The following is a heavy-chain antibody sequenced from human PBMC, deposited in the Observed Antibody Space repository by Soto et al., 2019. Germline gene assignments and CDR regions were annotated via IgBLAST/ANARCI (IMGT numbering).Heavy chain of an antibody. CDR1: GGSISSYY. J-gene: IGHJ4*02. CDR3: ARHETRHGDYDY. V-gene: IGHV4-59*08. Sequence: SETLSLTCTVSGGSISSYYWSWIRQPPGKGLEWIGYSYYSGNTNYNPSLKSRITISVDTSKIQFSLKLSSVTAADTAVYYCARHETRHGDYDYWGQGTLVTVSS. CDR2: SYYSGNT. D-gene: IGHD4-17*01.